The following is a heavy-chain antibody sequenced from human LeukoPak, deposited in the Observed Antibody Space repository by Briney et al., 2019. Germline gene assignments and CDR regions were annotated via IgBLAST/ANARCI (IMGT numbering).Heavy chain of an antibody. J-gene: IGHJ4*02. Sequence: GGSLRLSCAVSGFPFSIYEMNWVRQAPGKGLEWVSNIGSSGTTIYYADSVKGRFFISRDNAKSSLYLQMNSLRVEDTAVYYCALLAVASDFDYWGQGALVTVSS. D-gene: IGHD6-19*01. CDR1: GFPFSIYE. V-gene: IGHV3-48*03. CDR3: ALLAVASDFDY. CDR2: IGSSGTTI.